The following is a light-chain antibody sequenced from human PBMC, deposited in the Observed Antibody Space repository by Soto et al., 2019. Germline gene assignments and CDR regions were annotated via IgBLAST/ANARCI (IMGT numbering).Light chain of an antibody. CDR3: QQHSNWPPLA. Sequence: EIVMTQSPATLSLSPGDTATLSCRASQSISNNLAWYQQKPGQAPRLLIYGASTRATGVPARFSGSGSGTEFTLTISSLQSEDLAVYYCQQHSNWPPLAFGGGTKVEIK. V-gene: IGKV3-15*01. CDR1: QSISNN. J-gene: IGKJ4*01. CDR2: GAS.